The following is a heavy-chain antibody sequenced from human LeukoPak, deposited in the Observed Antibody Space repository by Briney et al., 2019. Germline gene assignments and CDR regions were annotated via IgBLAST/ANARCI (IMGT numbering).Heavy chain of an antibody. J-gene: IGHJ3*02. CDR1: GGTFSSYS. D-gene: IGHD3-3*01. V-gene: IGHV1-69*05. Sequence: SVKVSCKASGGTFSSYSISWVRQAPGQGLEWMGGIIPIFGTANYAQKFQGRVTITTDESTSTAYMELSSLRSEDTAVYYCARVRTYYDFWGAFDIWGQGTMVTVSS. CDR2: IIPIFGTA. CDR3: ARVRTYYDFWGAFDI.